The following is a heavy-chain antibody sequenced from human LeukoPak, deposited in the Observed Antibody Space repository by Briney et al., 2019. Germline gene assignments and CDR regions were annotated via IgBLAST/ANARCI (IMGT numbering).Heavy chain of an antibody. CDR1: GFTFSNSA. J-gene: IGHJ4*02. D-gene: IGHD3-9*01. Sequence: GGSLRLSCAASGFTFSNSAMNWVRQVPGKGLEWVSSIDYDSSHIYYAASVRGRFTISRDNARNSVYLQMNSLRVEDTAVYYCARDPLRYLRVAHYDYWGQGTLVAVSS. CDR2: IDYDSSHI. V-gene: IGHV3-21*01. CDR3: ARDPLRYLRVAHYDY.